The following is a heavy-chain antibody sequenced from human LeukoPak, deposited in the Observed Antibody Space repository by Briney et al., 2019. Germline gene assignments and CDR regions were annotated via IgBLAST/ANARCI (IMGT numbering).Heavy chain of an antibody. CDR2: MYLSGAT. V-gene: IGHV4-4*02. CDR1: GDSINSLDL. J-gene: IGHJ4*02. Sequence: PSETLSLTCTVSGDSINSLDLWSWVRQPPGKGLEWIGEMYLSGATHSNPSVKSRVTISIDKSKNQFFLNLSSVTAADTAVYYCAGLVGRYSSGLYYYYFDYWGQGTLVTVSS. CDR3: AGLVGRYSSGLYYYYFDY. D-gene: IGHD3-22*01.